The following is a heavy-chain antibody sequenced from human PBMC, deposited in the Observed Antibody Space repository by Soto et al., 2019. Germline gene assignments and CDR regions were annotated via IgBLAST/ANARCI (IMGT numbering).Heavy chain of an antibody. CDR1: GFTVSRYY. V-gene: IGHV3-66*01. J-gene: IGHJ6*03. D-gene: IGHD2-15*01. CDR3: VKDDVYCGGCRCYGVRMDV. CDR2: FDNGGNT. Sequence: VQLVESGGGVVQPGGSLSLSCAVSGFTVSRYYMSWVRQPPGKGPEGVALFDNGGNTYYAESGKRRFTISRDSSENTLDLQLNSLRAEDTAVYYCVKDDVYCGGCRCYGVRMDVWGKGTTVTVSS.